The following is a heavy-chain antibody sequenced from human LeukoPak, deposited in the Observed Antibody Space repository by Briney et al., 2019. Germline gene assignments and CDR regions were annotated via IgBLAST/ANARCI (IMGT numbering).Heavy chain of an antibody. Sequence: GGSLRLSCVASGFTFSNYGMHWVRQAPGKGLEWVAIISYDGSNTYYADSVKGRFTISRDNSKNTLYLQMNNLRDEDTAVYYCAKDRDILTGEDYYYGMDVWGKGTTVTVSS. D-gene: IGHD3-9*01. CDR1: GFTFSNYG. V-gene: IGHV3-30*18. CDR2: ISYDGSNT. CDR3: AKDRDILTGEDYYYGMDV. J-gene: IGHJ6*04.